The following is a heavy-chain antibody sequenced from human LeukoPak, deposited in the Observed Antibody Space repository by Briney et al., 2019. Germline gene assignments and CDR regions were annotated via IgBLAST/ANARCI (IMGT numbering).Heavy chain of an antibody. CDR2: IYYSGST. CDR3: ARDRELGY. CDR1: GGSISSSSYY. Sequence: PSETLSLTCTVSGGSISSSSYYWGWIRQPPGKGLEWIESIYYSGSTYYNPSLKSRVTISVDTSKNQFSLKLTSVTAADTAVYYCARDRELGYWGQGTLVTVSS. J-gene: IGHJ4*02. V-gene: IGHV4-39*07. D-gene: IGHD3-10*01.